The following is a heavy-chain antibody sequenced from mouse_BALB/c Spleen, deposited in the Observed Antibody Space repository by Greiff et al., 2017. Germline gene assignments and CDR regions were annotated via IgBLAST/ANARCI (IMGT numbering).Heavy chain of an antibody. V-gene: IGHV14-1*02. CDR2: IDPENGNT. J-gene: IGHJ1*01. CDR1: GFNIKDYY. D-gene: IGHD1-1*01. Sequence: EVQLQQSGAELVRPGALVKLSCKASGFNIKDYYMHWVKQRPEQGLEWIGWIDPENGNTIYDPKFQGKASITADTSSNTAYLQLSSLTSEATAVYYCARYYGSFYWYFDVWGAGTTVTVSS. CDR3: ARYYGSFYWYFDV.